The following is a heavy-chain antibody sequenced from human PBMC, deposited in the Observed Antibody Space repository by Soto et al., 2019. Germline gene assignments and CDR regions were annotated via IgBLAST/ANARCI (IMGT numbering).Heavy chain of an antibody. J-gene: IGHJ4*02. D-gene: IGHD6-13*01. V-gene: IGHV4-39*01. Sequence: QLQLQESGPGLMKPSETLSLTCTVSGGSISSSSYYWGWIHQPPGKGLEWIGRIYYSGSTYYNPSLKSRVTKTVDTSKSQFSLKLSSVTAADKAVYYFPRLFRAAGKLDYWGQGTLVTVSS. CDR1: GGSISSSSYY. CDR3: PRLFRAAGKLDY. CDR2: IYYSGST.